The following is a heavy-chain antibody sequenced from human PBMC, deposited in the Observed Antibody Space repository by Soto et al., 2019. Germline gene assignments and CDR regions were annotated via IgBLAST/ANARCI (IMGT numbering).Heavy chain of an antibody. J-gene: IGHJ3*02. Sequence: PSQTLSPACTVSGGSTSSSSYYWVWIRQPPGKVLEWIGSIYYSGSTYYNPSLKSRVTISVDTSKNQFSLKLSSVTAADTAVYYCARRLVYAILKRDDAFDIWGQGTMVTVSS. CDR3: ARRLVYAILKRDDAFDI. D-gene: IGHD2-8*01. CDR1: GGSTSSSSYY. CDR2: IYYSGST. V-gene: IGHV4-39*01.